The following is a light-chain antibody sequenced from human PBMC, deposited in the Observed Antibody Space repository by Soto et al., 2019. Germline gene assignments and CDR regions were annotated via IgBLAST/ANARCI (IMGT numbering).Light chain of an antibody. CDR1: QSIASY. V-gene: IGKV1-39*01. CDR2: AAS. J-gene: IGKJ1*01. Sequence: DIQMTQSPSSLSASVGDRVTITCRASQSIASYLTWYQQKPGKAPKILIYAASNLQSGVPSKFSGRGSGTNFTLTIRSLQPEDFATYYCQHSYTSPWTFGQGTQVEIK. CDR3: QHSYTSPWT.